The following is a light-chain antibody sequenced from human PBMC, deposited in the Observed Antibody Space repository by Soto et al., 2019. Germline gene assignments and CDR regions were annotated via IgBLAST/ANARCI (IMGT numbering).Light chain of an antibody. CDR2: DVS. CDR3: CSYAGSQTSV. CDR1: SSDVGGYNY. V-gene: IGLV2-11*01. Sequence: QSALTQPRSVSGSPGQSVTISCTGTSSDVGGYNYVSWYQQHPGKAPKLMIYDVSKRPSGVPDRFSGSKSGNTASLTISGLQAEHEADYYCCSYAGSQTSVFGTGTKVPVL. J-gene: IGLJ1*01.